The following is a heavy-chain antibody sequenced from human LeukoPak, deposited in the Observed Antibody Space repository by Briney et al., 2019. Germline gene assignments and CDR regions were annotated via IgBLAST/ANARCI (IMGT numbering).Heavy chain of an antibody. CDR1: GFTFGDYA. CDR2: IRSKAYGGTT. Sequence: GGSLRLSCTASGFTFGDYAMSWVRQAPGKGLEWVGLIRSKAYGGTTEYAASVKGRFTISRDDSKSIAYLQMNSLKTEDTAVYYCTRSLYYYDSSGYYAPGYWGQGTLVTVSS. CDR3: TRSLYYYDSSGYYAPGY. J-gene: IGHJ4*02. D-gene: IGHD3-22*01. V-gene: IGHV3-49*04.